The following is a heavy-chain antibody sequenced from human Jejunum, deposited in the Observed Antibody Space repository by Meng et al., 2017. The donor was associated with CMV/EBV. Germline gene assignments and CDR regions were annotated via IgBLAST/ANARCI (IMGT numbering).Heavy chain of an antibody. Sequence: FTFSTHIMNWVRQSPGKGLEWVSSISGDSSYIYYADSVKGRFTISRDNAKNSLFLQMNSLRAEDTALYYCARATFNDYYYHGMDVWGQGTTVTVSS. CDR2: ISGDSSYI. J-gene: IGHJ6*02. CDR1: FTFSTHI. V-gene: IGHV3-21*04. D-gene: IGHD5-24*01. CDR3: ARATFNDYYYHGMDV.